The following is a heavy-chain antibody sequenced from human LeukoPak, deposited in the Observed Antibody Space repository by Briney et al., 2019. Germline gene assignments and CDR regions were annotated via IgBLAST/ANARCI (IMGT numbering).Heavy chain of an antibody. CDR3: ARMSTVTTSWYYGMDV. CDR1: GGSISSYY. J-gene: IGHJ6*02. D-gene: IGHD4-11*01. V-gene: IGHV4-59*12. CDR2: IYYSGST. Sequence: SETLSLTCTVSGGSISSYYWSWIRQPPGKGLEWIGYIYYSGSTNYNPSLKSRVTISVDRSKNQFSLKLSSVTAADTAVYYCARMSTVTTSWYYGMDVWGQGTTVTVSS.